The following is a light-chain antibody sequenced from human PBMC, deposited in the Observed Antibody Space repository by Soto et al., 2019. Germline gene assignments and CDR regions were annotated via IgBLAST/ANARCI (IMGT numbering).Light chain of an antibody. CDR1: QSVTTNY. CDR3: QQYGSSPYT. J-gene: IGKJ2*01. CDR2: GAS. V-gene: IGKV3-20*01. Sequence: EIVLTQSPGTLSLSPGERATLSCRASQSVTTNYLAWYQQRPGLAPRLLIFGASTRATGIPDRFSGSGSGAEFTLTISRLEPEDFAVYYCQQYGSSPYTFGQGTKVDIK.